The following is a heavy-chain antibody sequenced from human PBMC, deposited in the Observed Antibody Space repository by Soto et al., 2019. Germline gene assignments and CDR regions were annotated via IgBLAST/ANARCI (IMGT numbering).Heavy chain of an antibody. J-gene: IGHJ4*02. CDR2: IYSAGST. CDR3: ARVFTDTAKVFDY. D-gene: IGHD5-18*01. CDR1: RLTVSSNC. V-gene: IGHV3-53*01. Sequence: GGSLRLSCAVSRLTVSSNCMSWVRQAPGKGLEWVAIIYSAGSTYDADSVKGRFTISRDNSKNTVYLQMNSLRADDTAVYYCARVFTDTAKVFDYWGQGTLVTVSS.